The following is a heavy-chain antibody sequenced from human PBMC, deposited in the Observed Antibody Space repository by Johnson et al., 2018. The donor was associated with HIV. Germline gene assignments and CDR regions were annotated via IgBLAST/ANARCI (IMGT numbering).Heavy chain of an antibody. D-gene: IGHD3-22*01. V-gene: IGHV3-30-3*01. CDR2: ISYDGSNK. Sequence: QVQLMESGGGLVQPGGSLRLACAASGFTFSSYWMHWVRQAPGKGLEGVAVISYDGSNKYYADSVMGRFTISRDNSKNTLYLQMNSLRAEDTAVYYCAREGNYYDSSGADAFDIWGQGTMVTVSS. J-gene: IGHJ3*02. CDR1: GFTFSSYW. CDR3: AREGNYYDSSGADAFDI.